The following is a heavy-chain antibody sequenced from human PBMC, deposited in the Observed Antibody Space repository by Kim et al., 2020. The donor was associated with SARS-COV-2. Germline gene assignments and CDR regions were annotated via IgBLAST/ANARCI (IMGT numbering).Heavy chain of an antibody. CDR2: IIPMFGTI. V-gene: IGHV1-69*13. CDR3: ARIFGSGTKSGSFDI. CDR1: GVTFGTNS. D-gene: IGHD3-10*01. J-gene: IGHJ3*02. Sequence: SVKVSCKASGVTFGTNSISWGRQAPGQGLEWMGGIIPMFGTINFAQTLQGRLTITADESTSTVYMELSSLRSDDTAVYYCARIFGSGTKSGSFDIWGQGTMVTVSS.